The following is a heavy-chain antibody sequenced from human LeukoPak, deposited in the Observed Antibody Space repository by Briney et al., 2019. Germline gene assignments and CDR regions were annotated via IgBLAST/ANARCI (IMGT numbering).Heavy chain of an antibody. J-gene: IGHJ6*03. CDR2: IYTSGST. CDR3: ARGLSRFLEGSRGYMDV. V-gene: IGHV4-61*02. Sequence: SQTLSLTCTVSGGSISSGSYYWSWIRQPAGKGLEWIGRIYTSGSTNYNPSLMSRVTISVDTSKNQFSLKLSSVTAADTAVYYCARGLSRFLEGSRGYMDVWGKGTTVTVSS. CDR1: GGSISSGSYY. D-gene: IGHD3-3*01.